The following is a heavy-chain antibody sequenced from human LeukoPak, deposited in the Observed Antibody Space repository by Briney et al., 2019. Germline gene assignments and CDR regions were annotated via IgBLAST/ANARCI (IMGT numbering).Heavy chain of an antibody. CDR3: ARDGLHTAHFDY. J-gene: IGHJ4*02. CDR2: VSDSSDV. V-gene: IGHV3-48*02. CDR1: GFTFSTYT. D-gene: IGHD5-18*01. Sequence: GGSLRLSCAASGFTFSTYTMNWVRQAPGKGLEWVSTVSDSSDVHYSDSVKGRFTISRDNARNSLYLQMNSLRDEDTAVYYCARDGLHTAHFDYWGQGTLVTVSP.